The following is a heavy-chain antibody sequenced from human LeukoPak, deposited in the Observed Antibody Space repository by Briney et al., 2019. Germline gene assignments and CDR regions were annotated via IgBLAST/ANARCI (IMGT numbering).Heavy chain of an antibody. CDR3: ARDEVAAPLGPLYYYYYYGMDV. Sequence: GGSLRLSCAASGFTFSSYGMHWVRQAPGKGLEWVAVIWYDGSNKYYADSVKGRFTISRDNSKNTLYLQMNSLRAEDTAVYYCARDEVAAPLGPLYYYYYYGMDVWGQGTTVTGSS. D-gene: IGHD6-19*01. CDR1: GFTFSSYG. J-gene: IGHJ6*02. CDR2: IWYDGSNK. V-gene: IGHV3-33*01.